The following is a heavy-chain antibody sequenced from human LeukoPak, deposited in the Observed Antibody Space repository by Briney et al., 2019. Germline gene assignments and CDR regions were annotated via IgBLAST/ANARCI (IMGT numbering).Heavy chain of an antibody. J-gene: IGHJ4*02. V-gene: IGHV1-24*01. Sequence: ASVKVSCKASGYTFTSYYMHWVRQAPGKGLEWMGGFDPEDGETIYAQKFQGRVTMTEDTSTDTAYMELSSLRSEDTAVYYCATRTYYYDSSGYYRFDYWGQGTLVTVS. CDR1: GYTFTSYY. CDR2: FDPEDGET. D-gene: IGHD3-22*01. CDR3: ATRTYYYDSSGYYRFDY.